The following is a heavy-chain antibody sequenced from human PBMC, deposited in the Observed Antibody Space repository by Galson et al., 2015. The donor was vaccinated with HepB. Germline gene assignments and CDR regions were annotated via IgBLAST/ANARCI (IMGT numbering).Heavy chain of an antibody. V-gene: IGHV3-48*03. D-gene: IGHD4-17*01. CDR2: ISSSGSTI. CDR3: ARDGHDYGDYYPKEDY. J-gene: IGHJ4*02. Sequence: SLRLSCAASGFTFSSYEMNWVRQAPGKGLEWVSYISSSGSTIYYADSVKGRFTISRDNAKNSLYLQMNSLRAEDTAVYYCARDGHDYGDYYPKEDYWGQGTLVTVSS. CDR1: GFTFSSYE.